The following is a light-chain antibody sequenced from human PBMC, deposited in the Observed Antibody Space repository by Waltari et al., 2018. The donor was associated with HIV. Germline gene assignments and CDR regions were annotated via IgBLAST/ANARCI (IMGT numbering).Light chain of an antibody. CDR3: QSYDSSCWV. J-gene: IGLJ3*02. V-gene: IGLV1-40*01. CDR2: GNS. CDR1: SSNIGAGSD. Sequence: QSVLTQPPSVSGAPGQRVTISCTGSSSNIGAGSDLHWYQQLPGTAPKLLIYGNSNRPSGVPDRFSGSKSGTSASLAITGLQAEDEADYYCQSYDSSCWVFGGGTKLTAL.